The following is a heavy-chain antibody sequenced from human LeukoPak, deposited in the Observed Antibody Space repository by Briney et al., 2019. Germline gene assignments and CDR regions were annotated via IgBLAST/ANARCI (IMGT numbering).Heavy chain of an antibody. V-gene: IGHV4-34*01. D-gene: IGHD2-15*01. Sequence: SETLSLTCAVYGGSFSGYYRSWIRQPPGKGLEWIGEINHSGSTNYNPSLKSRVTISVDTSKNQFSLKLSSVAAADTAVYYCAVYCSGGSCLNLFDYWGQGTLVTVSS. CDR2: INHSGST. CDR1: GGSFSGYY. CDR3: AVYCSGGSCLNLFDY. J-gene: IGHJ4*02.